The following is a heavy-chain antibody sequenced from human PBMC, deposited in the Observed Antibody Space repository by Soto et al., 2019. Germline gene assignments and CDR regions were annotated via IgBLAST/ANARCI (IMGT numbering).Heavy chain of an antibody. CDR1: GLTLSGFD. V-gene: IGHV3-73*01. CDR3: TRRYCSSGGCYSDFDQ. Sequence: EVQLVESGGGLVQPGGSLKVSCAASGLTLSGFDIHWVRQASGEGLEWVGGIKTKVENYATEVAASVKGRFTISRDDPRNTAYLEMHSLKTEDTAVYYCTRRYCSSGGCYSDFDQWGQGTLVTVSS. J-gene: IGHJ4*02. CDR2: IKTKVENYAT. D-gene: IGHD2-15*01.